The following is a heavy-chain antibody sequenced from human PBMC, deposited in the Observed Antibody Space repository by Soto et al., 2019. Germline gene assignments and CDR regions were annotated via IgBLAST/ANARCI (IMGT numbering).Heavy chain of an antibody. J-gene: IGHJ6*02. CDR1: GYSFTSYW. Sequence: GESLKISCKGSGYSFTSYWIGWVRQMPGKGLELMGIIYPGDSDTRYSPSFQGQVTISADKSISTAYLQWSSLKASDTAMYYCARGWTFSEYSSSPGMDVWRQGTTVTVSS. CDR3: ARGWTFSEYSSSPGMDV. V-gene: IGHV5-51*01. D-gene: IGHD6-6*01. CDR2: IYPGDSDT.